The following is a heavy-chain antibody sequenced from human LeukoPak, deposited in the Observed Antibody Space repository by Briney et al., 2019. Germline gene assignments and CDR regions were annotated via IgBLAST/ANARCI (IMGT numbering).Heavy chain of an antibody. Sequence: AGGSLRLSCAASGFPFNSYAMNWVRQAPGKGLEWVSGISGNGGNTYYADSVKGRFTISRDNSKNTLYLQMNSLRAGDTAVYYCAKDARYYDSSGYYSWGQGTLVTVSS. CDR3: AKDARYYDSSGYYS. J-gene: IGHJ4*02. CDR2: ISGNGGNT. D-gene: IGHD3-22*01. CDR1: GFPFNSYA. V-gene: IGHV3-23*01.